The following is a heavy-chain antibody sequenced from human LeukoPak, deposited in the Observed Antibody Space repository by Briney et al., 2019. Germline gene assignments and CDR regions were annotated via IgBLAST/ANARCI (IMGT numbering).Heavy chain of an antibody. CDR2: IYYSGST. D-gene: IGHD6-13*01. CDR3: ARDSRVPTNDAFDI. Sequence: SETLSLTCTVSGGSISSSSYYWGWIRQPPGKGLEWIGSIYYSGSTYYNPSLKSRVTISVDTSKNQFSLKLSSVTAADTAVYYCARDSRVPTNDAFDIWGQGTMVTVSS. V-gene: IGHV4-39*07. CDR1: GGSISSSSYY. J-gene: IGHJ3*02.